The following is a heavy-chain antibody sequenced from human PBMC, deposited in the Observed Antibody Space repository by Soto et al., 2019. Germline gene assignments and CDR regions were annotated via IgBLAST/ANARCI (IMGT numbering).Heavy chain of an antibody. CDR1: GGSIRNFY. Sequence: QVQLQESGPGLVKPSETLSLTCTVSGGSIRNFYWSWIRQHPGKGLEWIGYIYYSGSTNYNPSLMSRVTISLDTYTNQFSLKLSSGTAADTAVYYCARRDGYNYCYFFDYWGQGTLVTVSS. CDR3: ARRDGYNYCYFFDY. J-gene: IGHJ4*02. D-gene: IGHD5-12*01. V-gene: IGHV4-59*01. CDR2: IYYSGST.